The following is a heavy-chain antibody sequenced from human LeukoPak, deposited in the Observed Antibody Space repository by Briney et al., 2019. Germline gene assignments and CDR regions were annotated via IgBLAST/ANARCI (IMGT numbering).Heavy chain of an antibody. CDR3: ARETQTVTTSFDY. D-gene: IGHD4-17*01. J-gene: IGHJ4*02. V-gene: IGHV4-38-2*02. Sequence: SETLSLTCTVSGYSISSGYYWGWIRQPPGKGLEWIGSIYHSGSTYYNPSLKSRVTISVDTSKNQLSLKLSSVTAADTAVYYCARETQTVTTSFDYWGQGTLVTVSS. CDR2: IYHSGST. CDR1: GYSISSGYY.